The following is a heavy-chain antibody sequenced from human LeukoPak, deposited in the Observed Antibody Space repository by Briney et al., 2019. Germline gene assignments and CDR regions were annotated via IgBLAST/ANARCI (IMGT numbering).Heavy chain of an antibody. CDR1: GFTFSSYS. D-gene: IGHD3-10*01. V-gene: IGHV3-21*01. Sequence: GGSLRLSCAASGFTFSSYSMNWVRQAPGKGLEWVSSISSSSSYIYYADSVKGRFTISRDNAKNSLYLQMNSLRAEEKAVYYCARDLPLWFGESYYYYYGMDVWGQGTTVTVSS. CDR3: ARDLPLWFGESYYYYYGMDV. CDR2: ISSSSSYI. J-gene: IGHJ6*02.